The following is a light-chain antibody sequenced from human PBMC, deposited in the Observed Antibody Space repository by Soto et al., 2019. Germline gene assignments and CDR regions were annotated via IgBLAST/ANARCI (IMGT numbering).Light chain of an antibody. CDR1: PSVTNF. Sequence: EVVLTQSPGTLSLSPGERATLSCRASPSVTNFLAWYQQKPGQAPRLLIYDASTRATDIPARFTGSGSGTEFTLTISSLQSEDFAVYYCQQYNNWPPTWTFGQGTKVDIK. J-gene: IGKJ1*01. CDR3: QQYNNWPPTWT. V-gene: IGKV3-15*01. CDR2: DAS.